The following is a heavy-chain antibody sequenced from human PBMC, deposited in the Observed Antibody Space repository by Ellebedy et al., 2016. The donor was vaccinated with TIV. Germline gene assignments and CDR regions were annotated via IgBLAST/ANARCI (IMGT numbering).Heavy chain of an antibody. D-gene: IGHD1-1*01. CDR1: GGPINNYY. CDR3: ARGDDNSGDY. CDR2: IHYNGQT. J-gene: IGHJ4*02. Sequence: MPSETLSLTCTVSGGPINNYYWTWIRQPPGKGLEWIGHIHYNGQTAYNTSLQGRVTISLHTSENQFSLTLTSVTAADTAVYFCARGDDNSGDYWGQGTLVTVSS. V-gene: IGHV4-59*01.